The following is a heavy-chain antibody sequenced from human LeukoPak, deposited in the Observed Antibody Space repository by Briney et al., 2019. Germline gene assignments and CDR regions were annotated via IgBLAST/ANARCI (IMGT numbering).Heavy chain of an antibody. V-gene: IGHV4-31*03. Sequence: SQTLSLTCTVSGGSISSGGYYWSWIRQHPGKGLEWIGYIYYSGSTYYNPSPKSRVTISVDTSKNQFSLKLSSVTVADTAVYYCARDPVVTMVRGAIDIWGQGTMVTVSS. CDR2: IYYSGST. D-gene: IGHD3-10*01. CDR1: GGSISSGGYY. CDR3: ARDPVVTMVRGAIDI. J-gene: IGHJ3*02.